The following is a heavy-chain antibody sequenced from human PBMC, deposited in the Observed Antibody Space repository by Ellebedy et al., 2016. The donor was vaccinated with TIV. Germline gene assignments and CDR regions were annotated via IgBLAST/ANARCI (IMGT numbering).Heavy chain of an antibody. CDR1: GFTFSGYY. D-gene: IGHD6-13*01. J-gene: IGHJ4*02. Sequence: GESLKISCAAPGFTFSGYYMSWFRQAPGKGPEWVSYISYSGDLMYYADSVKSRFTTSMDNAGNSLYLQMNSLRAEDTAVYYCTRLGVIEAAGARDYWGQGTLVIVSS. CDR2: ISYSGDLM. CDR3: TRLGVIEAAGARDY. V-gene: IGHV3-11*01.